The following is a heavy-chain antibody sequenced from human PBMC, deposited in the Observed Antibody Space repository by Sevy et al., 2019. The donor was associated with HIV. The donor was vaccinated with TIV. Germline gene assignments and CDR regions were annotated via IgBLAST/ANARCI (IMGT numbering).Heavy chain of an antibody. CDR3: ALVVAEKYDAFDI. V-gene: IGHV3-30-3*01. CDR1: GFTFSSYA. Sequence: GGSLRLSCAASGFTFSSYAMHWVRQAPGKGLEWVAVISYDGSNKYYADSVKGRFTISRDNSKNTLYLQMNRLRAEDTAVYYCALVVAEKYDAFDIWGQGTMVTVSS. D-gene: IGHD2-15*01. J-gene: IGHJ3*02. CDR2: ISYDGSNK.